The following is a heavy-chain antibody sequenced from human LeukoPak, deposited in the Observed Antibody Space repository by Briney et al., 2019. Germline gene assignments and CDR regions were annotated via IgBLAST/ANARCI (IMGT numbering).Heavy chain of an antibody. V-gene: IGHV4-61*02. Sequence: SETLSLTCTVSGGSICSGNYYWSWIRQPAGKGLEWIGRIYPSGTTLGRIYASGTTHYNPSLKSRVTISLDTSKNQFSLRLSFVTAADTALYFCARGLGTTNFDYWGQGTLVTVSS. J-gene: IGHJ4*02. CDR1: GGSICSGNYY. CDR3: ARGLGTTNFDY. D-gene: IGHD1-7*01. CDR2: IYASGTT.